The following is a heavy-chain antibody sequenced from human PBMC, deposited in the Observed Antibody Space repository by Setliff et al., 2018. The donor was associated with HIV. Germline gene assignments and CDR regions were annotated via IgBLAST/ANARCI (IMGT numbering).Heavy chain of an antibody. CDR3: VASSSWSCRLNY. J-gene: IGHJ4*02. CDR1: GGPSSGY. CDR2: ISHSGST. D-gene: IGHD6-13*01. Sequence: SETLSLTCAVYGGPSSGYWSWVRQSPGEGLEWIGEISHSGSTNYNLSLTSRAAISADTSKKQFSLKLTSVTAADTGIYYCVASSSWSCRLNYWGQGTQVTVSA. V-gene: IGHV4-34*01.